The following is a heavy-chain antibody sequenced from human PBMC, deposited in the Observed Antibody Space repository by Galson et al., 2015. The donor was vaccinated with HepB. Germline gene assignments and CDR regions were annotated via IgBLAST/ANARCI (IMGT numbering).Heavy chain of an antibody. CDR2: IRSKAYGGTT. V-gene: IGHV3-49*04. J-gene: IGHJ4*02. CDR1: GFTFGDYA. Sequence: SLRLSCAASGFTFGDYAMSWVRQAPGKGLEWVGFIRSKAYGGTTEYAASVKGRFTISRDDSKSIAYLQMNSLKTEDTAVYYCTRERSDYGEFGYWGQGTLVTVSS. CDR3: TRERSDYGEFGY. D-gene: IGHD4-17*01.